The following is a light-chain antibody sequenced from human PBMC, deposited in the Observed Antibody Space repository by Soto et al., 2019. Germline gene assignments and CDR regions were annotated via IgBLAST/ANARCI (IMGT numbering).Light chain of an antibody. J-gene: IGLJ2*01. CDR1: SSNIGSNS. Sequence: QSVLTQPPSASGTPGQRFTISCSGSSSNIGSNSVYWYQQLPGTAPKLLICRNNQRPSGVPDRFSGSKSGTSASLAISGLRSEDEADYYCAAWDDSLSGRVVFGGGTKLTVL. V-gene: IGLV1-47*01. CDR3: AAWDDSLSGRVV. CDR2: RNN.